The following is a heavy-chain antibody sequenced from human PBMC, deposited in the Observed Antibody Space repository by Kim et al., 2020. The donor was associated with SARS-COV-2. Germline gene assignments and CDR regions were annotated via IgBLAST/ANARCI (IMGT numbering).Heavy chain of an antibody. Sequence: VKGRLTISRDNSKTALYLQMNSLRAEDTAVYYCASNPLIRSDYYYYGMDVWGQGTTVTVSS. J-gene: IGHJ6*02. V-gene: IGHV3-30*07. CDR3: ASNPLIRSDYYYYGMDV.